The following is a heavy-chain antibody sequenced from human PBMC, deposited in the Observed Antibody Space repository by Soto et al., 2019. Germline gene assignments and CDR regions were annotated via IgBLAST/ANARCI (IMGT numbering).Heavy chain of an antibody. Sequence: QVQLVQSGAEVKMPGASVKVSCKASGYTFSGYYMHWVRQAPGQGLEWMGWINPNSGDTNYAQKFQGWGTMTRDTAISTAYMDLNRLRSDDTAVYYCARDGYHGPESSGGMDVWGQGTTVTVSS. J-gene: IGHJ6*02. CDR1: GYTFSGYY. V-gene: IGHV1-2*04. D-gene: IGHD3-10*01. CDR3: ARDGYHGPESSGGMDV. CDR2: INPNSGDT.